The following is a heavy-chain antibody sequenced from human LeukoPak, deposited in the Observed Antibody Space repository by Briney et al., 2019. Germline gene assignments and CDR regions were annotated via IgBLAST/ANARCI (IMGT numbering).Heavy chain of an antibody. J-gene: IGHJ4*02. CDR2: IRQDGDTK. D-gene: IGHD6-13*01. CDR3: ARSLPYGTTWYGRSDF. V-gene: IGHV3-7*03. Sequence: GGSLRLSCEASGFTFSNYPMTWVRQAPGKGLEWVANIRQDGDTKYYVDSVKGRFTISRDNAMNSLYLQMNSLRAEDTAIYYCARSLPYGTTWYGRSDFWGQGTLVTVSS. CDR1: GFTFSNYP.